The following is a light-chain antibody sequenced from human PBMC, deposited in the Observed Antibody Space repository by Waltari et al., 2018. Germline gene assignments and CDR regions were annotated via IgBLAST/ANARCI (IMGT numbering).Light chain of an antibody. CDR1: TSDFGGYNY. CDR2: DVS. Sequence: QSALTQPASVSGSPGQSITIPCTGTTSDFGGYNYVYWYQQHPGKAPKLMIYDVSSRSSGISRLFSESKIGNTASLTSSGLQPEDEADYYCSSFTSSSAFVFDGGNKQTVL. CDR3: SSFTSSSAFV. J-gene: IGLJ3*02. V-gene: IGLV2-14*03.